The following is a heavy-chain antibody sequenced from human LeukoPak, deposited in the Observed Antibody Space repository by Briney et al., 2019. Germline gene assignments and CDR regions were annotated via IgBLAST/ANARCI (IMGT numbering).Heavy chain of an antibody. J-gene: IGHJ4*02. D-gene: IGHD2-15*01. CDR3: AKDYSDCSGGSCYFYYFDY. CDR1: GFTFSSYA. V-gene: IGHV3-23*01. Sequence: GGSLRLSCAASGFTFSSYAMSWVRQAPGKGLEWVSAISGSGGSTYYADSVKGRFTISRDNSKNTLYLQMNSLRAEDTAVYYCAKDYSDCSGGSCYFYYFDYWGQGTLVTVSS. CDR2: ISGSGGST.